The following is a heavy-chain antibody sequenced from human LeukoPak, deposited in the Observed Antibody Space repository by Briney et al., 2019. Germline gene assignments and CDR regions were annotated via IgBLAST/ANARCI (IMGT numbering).Heavy chain of an antibody. V-gene: IGHV3-21*01. CDR1: GFTFTNYN. CDR3: ARDRGFPGRGRPDAFDF. Sequence: GGSLRLSCAASGFTFTNYNMNWVRQAPGKGLEWVSSISSSSSYIYYADSVKGRFTISRDNAKNSLYLQMNRLRAEDTAVYFCARDRGFPGRGRPDAFDFRGQGTMVTVSS. J-gene: IGHJ3*01. CDR2: ISSSSSYI. D-gene: IGHD1-26*01.